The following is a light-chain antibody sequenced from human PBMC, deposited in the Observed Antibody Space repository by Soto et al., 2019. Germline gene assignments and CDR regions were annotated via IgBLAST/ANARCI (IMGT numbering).Light chain of an antibody. CDR2: DIN. CDR3: FLSDNSARV. J-gene: IGLJ2*01. Sequence: QAVVTQEPSLTVSPGGTVTLTCGSSTGAVTSGHYPYWFQQKPGQAPRTLIYDINNKHSWTPARFSGSLLGGKAALTLSGAQPEDEADYYCFLSDNSARVFGGGTKVTVL. V-gene: IGLV7-46*01. CDR1: TGAVTSGHY.